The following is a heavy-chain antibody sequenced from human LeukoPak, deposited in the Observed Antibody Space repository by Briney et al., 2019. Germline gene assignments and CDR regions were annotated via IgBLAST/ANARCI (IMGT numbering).Heavy chain of an antibody. J-gene: IGHJ4*02. CDR3: ARDDGFWSGYPDY. Sequence: GGSLRLSCAASGFTFSDYSMNWVRQAPGKGLEWVSYISFSVNTKYYGDSVKGRFTISRDNAKNSLYLHMDSLRAEDTAVYYCARDDGFWSGYPDYWGQGTLVTVSS. CDR2: ISFSVNTK. CDR1: GFTFSDYS. D-gene: IGHD3-3*01. V-gene: IGHV3-48*04.